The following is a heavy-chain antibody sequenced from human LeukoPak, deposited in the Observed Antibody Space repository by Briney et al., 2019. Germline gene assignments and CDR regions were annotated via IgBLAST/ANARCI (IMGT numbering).Heavy chain of an antibody. D-gene: IGHD3-9*01. CDR3: ARARGENDILTGYPGAFDI. CDR1: GFTFSSYG. V-gene: IGHV3-33*01. J-gene: IGHJ3*02. CDR2: IGYDGSNK. Sequence: GGSLRLSCAASGFTFSSYGMHWVRQAPGMGLEWVAVIGYDGSNKYYADSVKGRFTISRDNSKNTLYLQMNSLRAEDTAVYYCARARGENDILTGYPGAFDIWGQGTMVTVSS.